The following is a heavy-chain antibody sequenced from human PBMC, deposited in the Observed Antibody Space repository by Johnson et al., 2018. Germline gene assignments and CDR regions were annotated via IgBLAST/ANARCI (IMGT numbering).Heavy chain of an antibody. CDR2: IHPPDSDT. Sequence: EVQLVESGAEVIQPGESLKISCKGSGYSFTNYWIGWVRQMPGKGLEWMGIIHPPDSDTRYSPSFQGQVTMSVAKSISTAYLQWSSLKASDTAIYYCVRLDDDYYDSGRPLNAFDLWGQGTMVTVSS. CDR1: GYSFTNYW. CDR3: VRLDDDYYDSGRPLNAFDL. V-gene: IGHV5-51*01. D-gene: IGHD3-22*01. J-gene: IGHJ3*01.